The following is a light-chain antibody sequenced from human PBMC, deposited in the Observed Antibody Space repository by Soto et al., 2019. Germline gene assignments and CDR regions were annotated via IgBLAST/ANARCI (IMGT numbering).Light chain of an antibody. J-gene: IGKJ1*01. CDR3: QQYDSYSWT. Sequence: DIQMTQSPSILSAYVGDRVTITCRASQRISSWLAWYQQKPGRPPKLLIYTTSTLETGVPSRFSGSGSGTEFILTISSLQPDDFATYYCQQYDSYSWTFGQGTKVEIK. V-gene: IGKV1-5*03. CDR2: TTS. CDR1: QRISSW.